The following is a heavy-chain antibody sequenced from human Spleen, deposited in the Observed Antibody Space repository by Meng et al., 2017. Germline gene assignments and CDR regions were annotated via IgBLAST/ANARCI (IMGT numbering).Heavy chain of an antibody. CDR2: IRSKAYGGTT. CDR3: ANLNRATAQPVGMDV. CDR1: GFTFGDHA. J-gene: IGHJ6*02. D-gene: IGHD1-14*01. V-gene: IGHV3-49*04. Sequence: LKISCTASGFTFGDHAMNWVRQAPGKGLEWVGFIRSKAYGGTTEYAASVKGRFTISRDDSKSIAYLQMNSLKTEDTAVYYCANLNRATAQPVGMDVWGQGTTVTVSS.